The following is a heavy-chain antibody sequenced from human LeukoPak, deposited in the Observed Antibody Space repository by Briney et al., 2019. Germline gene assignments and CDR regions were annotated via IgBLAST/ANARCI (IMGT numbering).Heavy chain of an antibody. D-gene: IGHD3-22*01. J-gene: IGHJ4*02. V-gene: IGHV3-21*01. Sequence: GGSLRLSCAASGFTFSSYSMNWVRQAPGKGLEWVSSISSSSGYIYYADSVKGRFTISRDNAKNPLYLQMNSLRAEDTAVYYCARDEVEITMIPRFDSWGQGTLITVSS. CDR1: GFTFSSYS. CDR3: ARDEVEITMIPRFDS. CDR2: ISSSSGYI.